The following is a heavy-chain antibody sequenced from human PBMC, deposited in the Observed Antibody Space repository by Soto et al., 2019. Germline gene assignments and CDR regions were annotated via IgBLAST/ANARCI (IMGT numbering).Heavy chain of an antibody. CDR2: ILYDGSNQ. V-gene: IGHV3-30-3*01. D-gene: IGHD2-8*01. CDR1: GFTFSSYT. Sequence: GGSLRLSCAASGFTFSSYTLHWVRQAPGKGLEWVAFILYDGSNQHYADSVKGRFTISRDNSENTLYLQMNSLRPEDTAGYYSARDPRHCRCKYWGQVTMVTVSS. J-gene: IGHJ3*01. CDR3: ARDPRHCRCKY.